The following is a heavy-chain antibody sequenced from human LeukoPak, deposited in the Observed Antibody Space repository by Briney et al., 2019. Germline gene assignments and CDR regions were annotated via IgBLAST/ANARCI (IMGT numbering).Heavy chain of an antibody. V-gene: IGHV4-4*07. CDR2: IYTSGST. J-gene: IGHJ3*02. Sequence: PSETLSLTCSVSGGSISSYYWSWIRQPAGKGLEWTGRIYTSGSTNYNPSLKSRVTISVDTSKNQFSLKPSSVTAADTAVYYCARDQGHSSSWYDAFDIWGQGTMVTVSS. CDR3: ARDQGHSSSWYDAFDI. CDR1: GGSISSYY. D-gene: IGHD6-13*01.